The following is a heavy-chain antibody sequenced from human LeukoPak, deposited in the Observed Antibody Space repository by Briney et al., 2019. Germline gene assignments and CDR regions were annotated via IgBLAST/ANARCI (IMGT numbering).Heavy chain of an antibody. D-gene: IGHD3-22*01. CDR2: IYYSGST. Sequence: SETLSLTCTVSGGSISSYYWSWIRQPPGKGLEWIGYIYYSGSTNYNPSLKSRVTISVDTSKNQFSLKLSSVTAADTAVYYCARVPRPYYYDSSGYYYSYYYYYYMDVWGKGTTVTVSS. J-gene: IGHJ6*03. CDR1: GGSISSYY. V-gene: IGHV4-59*01. CDR3: ARVPRPYYYDSSGYYYSYYYYYYMDV.